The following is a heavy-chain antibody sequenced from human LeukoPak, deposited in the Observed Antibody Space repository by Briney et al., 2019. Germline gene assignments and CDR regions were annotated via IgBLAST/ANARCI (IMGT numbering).Heavy chain of an antibody. J-gene: IGHJ4*02. CDR1: GASINNDHW. V-gene: IGHV4/OR15-8*01. CDR3: ARDNALELLPD. D-gene: IGHD1-7*01. CDR2: IYHTGTA. Sequence: SETLSLTCAVSGASINNDHWWTWVRQPPGKGLEWISEIYHTGTANYNPSLKTRVTMSVDPSKNQFSLRLSSVTAADTAVYYCARDNALELLPDWGQGTLVIVSS.